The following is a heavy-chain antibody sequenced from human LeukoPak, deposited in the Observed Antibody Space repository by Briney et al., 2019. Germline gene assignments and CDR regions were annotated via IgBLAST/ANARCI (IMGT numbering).Heavy chain of an antibody. Sequence: PSETLSLTCSVSGGSISSGNYYWSWIRQPAGKGLEWIGRIYTSGNTNYNPSLKGRVTISVDTSKNQFSLKLSSVTAADTAVYYCARHRGYYYGSGKGYMDVWGKGTTVTISS. D-gene: IGHD3-10*01. CDR3: ARHRGYYYGSGKGYMDV. CDR1: GGSISSGNYY. J-gene: IGHJ6*03. CDR2: IYTSGNT. V-gene: IGHV4-61*02.